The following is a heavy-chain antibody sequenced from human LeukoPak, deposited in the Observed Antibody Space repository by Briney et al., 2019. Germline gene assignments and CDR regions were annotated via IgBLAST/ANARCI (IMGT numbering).Heavy chain of an antibody. Sequence: AGGSLRLSCAASGFSIRTYWMSWVRQAPGKGLEWVANIKQDGSEKYYVDSVKGRFTISRDNAKNSLFLQMNSLRAEDTAVYYCASLCVDDAFDIWGQGTMVTVSS. CDR3: ASLCVDDAFDI. CDR1: GFSIRTYW. V-gene: IGHV3-7*01. J-gene: IGHJ3*02. D-gene: IGHD2/OR15-2a*01. CDR2: IKQDGSEK.